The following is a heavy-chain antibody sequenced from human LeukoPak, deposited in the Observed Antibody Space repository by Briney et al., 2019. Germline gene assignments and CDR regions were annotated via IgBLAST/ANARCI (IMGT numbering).Heavy chain of an antibody. CDR2: IYFSGST. CDR1: GGSISSYY. Sequence: PSETLSLTCTVSGGSISSYYWTWIRQPPGKGLEWIGYIYFSGSTNYNPSLKNRVTFSVDTSKNQFSLNLTSVTAADTAVYYCARIAGGLYFYYYYMDVWGKGTTVTVSS. J-gene: IGHJ6*03. CDR3: ARIAGGLYFYYYYMDV. V-gene: IGHV4-59*12. D-gene: IGHD3-16*01.